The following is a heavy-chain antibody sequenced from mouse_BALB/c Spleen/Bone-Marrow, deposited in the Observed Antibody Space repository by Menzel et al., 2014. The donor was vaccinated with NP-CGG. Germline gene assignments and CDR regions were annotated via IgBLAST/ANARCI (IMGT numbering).Heavy chain of an antibody. D-gene: IGHD1-1*01. Sequence: QVQLQQSCAALVMPGVSVKLSCKASGYTFTDYWLHWVKQRPGQGLEWIGAIDTSDSYTSYNQKFKGKATLTVDESFSTAYMQLSSLTSEDSAVYYCARRGVYYYGSFDYWGQGTPLPHSS. CDR2: IDTSDSYT. V-gene: IGHV1-69*01. J-gene: IGHJ2*01. CDR1: GYTFTDYW. CDR3: ARRGVYYYGSFDY.